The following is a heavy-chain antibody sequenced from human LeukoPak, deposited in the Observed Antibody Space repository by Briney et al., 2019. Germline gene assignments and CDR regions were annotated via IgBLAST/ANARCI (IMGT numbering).Heavy chain of an antibody. CDR2: IYYSGST. Sequence: SETLSLTCTVSGGSISSGDNYWGWIRQPPGKGLEWIGYIYYSGSTYYNPSLKSRVTISVDTSKNQFSLNLSSVTAADTAVYYCALNRASGSSYNRRYYFDYWGQGTLVTVSS. J-gene: IGHJ4*02. CDR1: GGSISSGDNY. D-gene: IGHD3-10*01. CDR3: ALNRASGSSYNRRYYFDY. V-gene: IGHV4-30-4*01.